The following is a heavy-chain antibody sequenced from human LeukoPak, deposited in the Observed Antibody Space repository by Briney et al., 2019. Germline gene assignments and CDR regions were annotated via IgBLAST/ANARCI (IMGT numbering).Heavy chain of an antibody. CDR1: GFTFSGSA. CDR3: ARDGVPAARGAYNWFDP. D-gene: IGHD2-2*01. Sequence: GGSLRLSCAASGFTFSGSAMHWVRQASGKGLEWVGRIRSKANSYATAYAASVKGRFTISRDNAKNTLYLQMNSLRAEDTAVYYCARDGVPAARGAYNWFDPWGQGTLVTVSS. J-gene: IGHJ5*02. CDR2: IRSKANSYAT. V-gene: IGHV3-73*01.